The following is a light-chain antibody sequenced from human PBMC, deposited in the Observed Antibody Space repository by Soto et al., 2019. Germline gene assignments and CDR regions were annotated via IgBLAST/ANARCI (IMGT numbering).Light chain of an antibody. J-gene: IGKJ5*01. Sequence: DIPMTQSPSSVSASVGDRLTITCRVSRDISNSLAWYQQTPGKAPKLLLRGASSLHRGVPSRFSGGGAGTEFTLTISSLQPEDFATYYCQQLHGYPITFGQGTRLEIK. CDR2: GAS. CDR3: QQLHGYPIT. V-gene: IGKV1-9*01. CDR1: RDISNS.